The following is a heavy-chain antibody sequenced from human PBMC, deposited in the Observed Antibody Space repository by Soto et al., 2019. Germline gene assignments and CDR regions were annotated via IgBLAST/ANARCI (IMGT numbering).Heavy chain of an antibody. D-gene: IGHD1-7*01. CDR2: ISYDGSNK. CDR3: AKDRITGTTHDYFDY. J-gene: IGHJ4*02. CDR1: GFPFSSYG. V-gene: IGHV3-30*18. Sequence: GGSLRLSCAASGFPFSSYGMHWVRPAPGKGLEWVAVISYDGSNKYYADSVKGRFTISRDNSKNTLYLQMNSLRAEDTAVYYCAKDRITGTTHDYFDYWGQGTLVTVSS.